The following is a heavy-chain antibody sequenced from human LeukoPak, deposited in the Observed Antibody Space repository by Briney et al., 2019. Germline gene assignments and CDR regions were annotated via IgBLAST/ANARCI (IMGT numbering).Heavy chain of an antibody. CDR1: SGSFSGYY. J-gene: IGHJ4*02. V-gene: IGHV4-34*01. D-gene: IGHD2-15*01. CDR2: INDSGSV. Sequence: SETLSLTCAVYSGSFSGYYWSWVRQPPGKGLEWIGEINDSGSVNCNPSLKNRVTLSVDTSKNQFSLRLSSVAAADTAVYYCARRLVDSGASQVSDDWGQGTLVTVSS. CDR3: ARRLVDSGASQVSDD.